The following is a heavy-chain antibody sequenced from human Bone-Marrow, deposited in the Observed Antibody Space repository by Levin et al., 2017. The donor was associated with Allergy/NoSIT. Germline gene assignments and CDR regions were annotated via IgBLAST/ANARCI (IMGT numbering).Heavy chain of an antibody. V-gene: IGHV3-15*01. CDR2: IKSKTDGGTT. CDR3: TARIAAAGLYFDY. CDR1: GFTFSNAW. D-gene: IGHD6-13*01. Sequence: GGSLRLSCAASGFTFSNAWMSWVRQAPGKGLEWVGRIKSKTDGGTTDYAAPVKGRFTISRDDSKNTLYLQMNSLKTEDTAVYYCTARIAAAGLYFDYWGQGTLVTVSS. J-gene: IGHJ4*02.